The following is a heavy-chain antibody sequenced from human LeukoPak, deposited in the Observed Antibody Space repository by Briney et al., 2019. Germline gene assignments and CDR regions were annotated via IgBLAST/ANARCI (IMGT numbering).Heavy chain of an antibody. Sequence: SETLSLTCTVSGGSISSSNYYWSWIRQPPGKGLEWIGYIYYSGSTNYNPSLKSRVTISVDTSKNQFSLKLSSVTAADTAVYYCARDQNDAYCGGDCIHWFDPWGQGTLVTVSS. D-gene: IGHD2-21*02. V-gene: IGHV4-61*01. CDR2: IYYSGST. J-gene: IGHJ5*02. CDR1: GGSISSSNYY. CDR3: ARDQNDAYCGGDCIHWFDP.